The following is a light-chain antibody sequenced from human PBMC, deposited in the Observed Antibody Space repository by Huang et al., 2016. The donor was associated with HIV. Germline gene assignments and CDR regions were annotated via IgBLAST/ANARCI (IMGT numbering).Light chain of an antibody. CDR3: QQYNNRPPWT. CDR2: GTS. J-gene: IGKJ1*01. V-gene: IGKV3-15*01. CDR1: QTVSSN. Sequence: EIVMTQSPATLSVSPGEGATLSCTASQTVSSNLAWYQQKPGQAPRLLIYGTSTRASGVPDSFSGSGSGTEFTLTISSLQSEDFALYYCQQYNNRPPWTFGQGTKV.